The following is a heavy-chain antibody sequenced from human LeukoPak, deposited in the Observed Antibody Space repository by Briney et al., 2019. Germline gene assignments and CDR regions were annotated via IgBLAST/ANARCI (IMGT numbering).Heavy chain of an antibody. CDR2: IFPSGGEI. V-gene: IGHV3-23*01. J-gene: IGHJ4*02. CDR3: ATYRQVLLPFES. D-gene: IGHD2-8*02. Sequence: GGSHRLSCAASGFSFSDAWMSWVRQIPGKGLEWVSSIFPSGGEIHYADSVRGRFTISRDNSKSTLSLQMNSLRAEDTAIYYCATYRQVLLPFESWGQGTLVTVSS. CDR1: GFSFSDAW.